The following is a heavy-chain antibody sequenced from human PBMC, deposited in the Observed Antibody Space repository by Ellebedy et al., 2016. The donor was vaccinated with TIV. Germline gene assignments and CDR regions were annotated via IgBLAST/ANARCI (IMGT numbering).Heavy chain of an antibody. CDR1: GFIFSSYV. Sequence: GESLKISCAASGFIFSSYVMTWVRLAPGKGLEWVSTIRSSGGSTHYADSVKGRFTIPRDESKNTLYLQMNRLRDEDTAVDYCAKDLRGPAAGTWYFDYWGQGTLVTVSS. D-gene: IGHD6-13*01. J-gene: IGHJ4*02. CDR2: IRSSGGST. CDR3: AKDLRGPAAGTWYFDY. V-gene: IGHV3-23*01.